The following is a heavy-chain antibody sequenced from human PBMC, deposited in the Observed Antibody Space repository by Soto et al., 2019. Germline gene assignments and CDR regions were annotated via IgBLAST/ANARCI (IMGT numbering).Heavy chain of an antibody. CDR1: GCTFSSYA. V-gene: IGHV1-69*13. J-gene: IGHJ6*01. D-gene: IGHD3-10*01. CDR3: ARVRFDYGSGSFYYGMEV. CDR2: IIPIFGTA. Sequence: SVKVSCKASGCTFSSYAISWVGQAPGQGLEWMGGIIPIFGTANYAQKFQGRVTITADESTSTAYMELSSLRSEDTAVYYCARVRFDYGSGSFYYGMEVWGQGTTVSVSS.